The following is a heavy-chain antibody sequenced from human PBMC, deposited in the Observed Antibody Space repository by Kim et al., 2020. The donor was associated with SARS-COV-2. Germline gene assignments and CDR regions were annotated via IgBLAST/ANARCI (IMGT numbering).Heavy chain of an antibody. CDR3: ATHRRAPYYFDY. V-gene: IGHV4-59*08. J-gene: IGHJ4*02. Sequence: NYTPSLKSRVTISVDTSKNQFSLKLSSVTAADTAVYYCATHRRAPYYFDYWGQGTLVTVSS.